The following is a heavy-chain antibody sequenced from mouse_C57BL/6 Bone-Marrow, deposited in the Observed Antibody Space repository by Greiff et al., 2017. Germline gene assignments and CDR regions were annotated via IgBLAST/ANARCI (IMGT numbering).Heavy chain of an antibody. Sequence: EVKLVESGGGLVKPGGSLKLSCAASGFTFSSYAMSWVRQTPEKRLEWVATISDGGSYTYYPDNVKGRFTISRDNAKNNLYLQMSHLKSEDTAMYYCARYPPGAMDYWGQGTSVTVSS. V-gene: IGHV5-4*03. CDR1: GFTFSSYA. CDR2: ISDGGSYT. CDR3: ARYPPGAMDY. J-gene: IGHJ4*01.